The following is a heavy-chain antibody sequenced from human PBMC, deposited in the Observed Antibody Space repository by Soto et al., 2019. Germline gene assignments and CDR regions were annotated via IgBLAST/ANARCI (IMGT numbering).Heavy chain of an antibody. CDR1: GVSFSVYY. CDR3: ARAGDLDAFDI. J-gene: IGHJ3*02. Sequence: SETLSLTCAVYGVSFSVYYWSLIRQPPGKWLELIGEINHSGSTNYNPSLKSRVTISVDTSKNQFSLKLSSVTAADTAVYYCARAGDLDAFDIWGQGTMVTVSS. D-gene: IGHD4-17*01. V-gene: IGHV4-34*01. CDR2: INHSGST.